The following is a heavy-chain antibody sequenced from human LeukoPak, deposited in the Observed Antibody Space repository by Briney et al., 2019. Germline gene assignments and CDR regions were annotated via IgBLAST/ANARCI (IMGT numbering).Heavy chain of an antibody. CDR1: GGSIGSYY. D-gene: IGHD6-19*01. CDR3: ARKLAGIHFDQ. CDR2: IHYSGTS. Sequence: SSETLSLTCTVSGGSIGSYYWNWIRQPPGKGLEWIGYIHYSGTSNYNPSLKSRVSISVDTSKNQFSLKMSSVTAADTAVYYCARKLAGIHFDQWGRGTLVTVSS. V-gene: IGHV4-59*01. J-gene: IGHJ4*02.